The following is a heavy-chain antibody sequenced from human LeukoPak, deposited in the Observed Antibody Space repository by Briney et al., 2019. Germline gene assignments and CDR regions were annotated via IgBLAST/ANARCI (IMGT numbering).Heavy chain of an antibody. CDR2: INHNGNVN. Sequence: GGSLRLSCAASGFTFSSYWMNWARQAPGKGLEWVASINHNGNVNYYVDSVKGRFTISRDNAKNSLHLQMSNLRAGDTAVYFCVRGGGLDVWGQGATVTVSS. CDR1: GFTFSSYW. V-gene: IGHV3-7*03. CDR3: VRGGGLDV. D-gene: IGHD2-15*01. J-gene: IGHJ6*02.